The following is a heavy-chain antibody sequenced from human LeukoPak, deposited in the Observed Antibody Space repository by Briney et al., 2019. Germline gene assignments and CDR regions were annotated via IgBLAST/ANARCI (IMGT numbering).Heavy chain of an antibody. CDR3: ATQYDFWSGYYTGINYYYMDV. CDR1: GGTFSSYA. D-gene: IGHD3-3*01. V-gene: IGHV1-69*05. Sequence: SVKVSCKASGGTFSSYAISRVRQAPGQGLEWMGRIIPIFGTANYAQKFQGRVTITTDESTSTAYMELSSLRSEDTAVYYCATQYDFWSGYYTGINYYYMDVWGKGTTATVSS. CDR2: IIPIFGTA. J-gene: IGHJ6*03.